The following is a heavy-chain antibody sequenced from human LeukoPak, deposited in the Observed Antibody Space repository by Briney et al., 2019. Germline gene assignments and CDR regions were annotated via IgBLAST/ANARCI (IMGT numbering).Heavy chain of an antibody. V-gene: IGHV1-2*06. Sequence: AASVKVSCKASGYTFTDYYIHWVRQAPGQGLEWIGRINPESGGTNSAQKFQGRVTMTRDTSISTAYIELSSLRSDDTAVYYCARAKEQTIAARYFDYWGQGTLVTVSS. CDR2: INPESGGT. CDR1: GYTFTDYY. CDR3: ARAKEQTIAARYFDY. D-gene: IGHD6-6*01. J-gene: IGHJ4*02.